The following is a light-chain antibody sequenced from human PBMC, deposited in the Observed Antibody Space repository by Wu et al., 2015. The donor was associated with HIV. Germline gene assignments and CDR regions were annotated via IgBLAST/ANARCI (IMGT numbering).Light chain of an antibody. CDR3: QQYGSSPPYT. J-gene: IGKJ2*01. CDR1: QSVGTS. V-gene: IGKV3-11*01. Sequence: IVLTQSPVILSLSPGERATLSCRASQSVGTSLAWYQQKPGQSPRLLIYNASKRATGIAPRFSGIGSGTDFTLTITSLESEDFALYYCQQYGSSPPYTFGQGTKLEIK. CDR2: NAS.